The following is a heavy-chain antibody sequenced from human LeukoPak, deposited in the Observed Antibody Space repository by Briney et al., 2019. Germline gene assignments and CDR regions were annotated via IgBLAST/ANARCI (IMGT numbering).Heavy chain of an antibody. V-gene: IGHV3-74*01. CDR3: ARQVVTLSSDAFDI. CDR1: GFTFSSYW. J-gene: IGHJ3*02. D-gene: IGHD2-21*02. CDR2: INSDGGST. Sequence: GGSLRLSCAASGFTFSSYWMHWVRQAPGKGLVWVSRINSDGGSTSYADSVKGRLTISRDNAKNTPYLQMNSLRAEDTAVYYCARQVVTLSSDAFDIWGQGTMVTVSS.